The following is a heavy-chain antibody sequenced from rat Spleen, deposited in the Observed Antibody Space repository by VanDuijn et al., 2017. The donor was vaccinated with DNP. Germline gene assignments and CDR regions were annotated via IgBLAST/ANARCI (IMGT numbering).Heavy chain of an antibody. J-gene: IGHJ1*01. CDR2: ISYEGSNT. Sequence: VQLKESGPGLVQPSQTLSLTCTVSGFSLTSYGVSWVRQAPKKGLEWVASISYEGSNTYYGDSVKGRFTISRDNAESTLYLQMNSLRSEDTATYYCARRGYNNAWYFDFWGPGTMVTVS. CDR1: GFSLTSYG. D-gene: IGHD1-10*01. V-gene: IGHV5-22*01. CDR3: ARRGYNNAWYFDF.